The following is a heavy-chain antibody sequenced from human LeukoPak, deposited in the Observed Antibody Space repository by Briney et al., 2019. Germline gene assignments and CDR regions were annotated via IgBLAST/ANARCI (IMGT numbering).Heavy chain of an antibody. CDR3: AKLVGGLPFDL. CDR1: GFTFSSYA. J-gene: IGHJ3*01. CDR2: ISYDGSNK. D-gene: IGHD1-26*01. V-gene: IGHV3-30*04. Sequence: QSGRSLRLSCAASGFTFSSYAMHWVRQAPGKGLEWVAVISYDGSNKYYADSVKGRFTISRDNSKNTLYLQMNSLGVEDTALYYCAKLVGGLPFDLWGQGTVVTVSS.